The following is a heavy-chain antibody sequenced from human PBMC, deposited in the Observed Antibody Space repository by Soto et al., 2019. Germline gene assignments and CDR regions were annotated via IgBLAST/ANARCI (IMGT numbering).Heavy chain of an antibody. V-gene: IGHV4-38-2*02. CDR1: GYSISSGYY. D-gene: IGHD2-15*01. J-gene: IGHJ6*02. CDR2: IYHSGST. CDR3: AREDIVVVVAATPGFLGMDV. Sequence: SETLSLTCAVSGYSISSGYYWGWIRQPPGKGLEWIGSIYHSGSTYYNPSLKSRVTISVDTSKNQFSLKLSSVTAADTAVYYCAREDIVVVVAATPGFLGMDVWGQGTTVTVSS.